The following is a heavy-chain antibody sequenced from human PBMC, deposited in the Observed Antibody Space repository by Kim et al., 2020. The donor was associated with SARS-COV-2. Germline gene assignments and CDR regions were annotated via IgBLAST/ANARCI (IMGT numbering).Heavy chain of an antibody. Sequence: SETLSLTCTVSGYSISSGYYWGWIRQPPGKGLEWIGSIYHSGSTYYNPSLKSRVTISVDTSKNQFSLKLSSVTAADTAVYYCARVDVYKLPPRGVVPSHFDYWGQGTLVTVSS. V-gene: IGHV4-38-2*02. CDR2: IYHSGST. J-gene: IGHJ4*02. CDR1: GYSISSGYY. D-gene: IGHD3-3*01. CDR3: ARVDVYKLPPRGVVPSHFDY.